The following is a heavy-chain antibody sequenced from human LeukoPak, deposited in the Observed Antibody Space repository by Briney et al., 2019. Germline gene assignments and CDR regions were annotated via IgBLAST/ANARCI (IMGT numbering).Heavy chain of an antibody. CDR3: AKEWEEFRGVILFDY. V-gene: IGHV3-30*18. J-gene: IGHJ4*02. D-gene: IGHD3-10*01. Sequence: QTGGSLRLSCAASGFTFSSYAMHWVRQAPGKGLEWVALISYDGSNKYYADSVKGRFTISRDNSKNTLYLQMNSLRAEDTAVYCCAKEWEEFRGVILFDYWGQGTLVTVSS. CDR2: ISYDGSNK. CDR1: GFTFSSYA.